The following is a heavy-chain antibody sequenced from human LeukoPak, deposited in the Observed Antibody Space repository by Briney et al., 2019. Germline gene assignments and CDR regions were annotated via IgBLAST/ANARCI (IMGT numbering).Heavy chain of an antibody. D-gene: IGHD5-24*01. CDR3: ARHSGPRGMATIYYYYYMDV. CDR2: IIPIFGTA. J-gene: IGHJ6*03. V-gene: IGHV1-69*05. Sequence: SVKVSCKASGGTFSSYAISWVRQAPGQGLEWMGGIIPIFGTANYAQKFQGRVTITTDESTSTAYMGLSSLRSEDTAVYYCARHSGPRGMATIYYYYYMDVWGKGTTVTVSS. CDR1: GGTFSSYA.